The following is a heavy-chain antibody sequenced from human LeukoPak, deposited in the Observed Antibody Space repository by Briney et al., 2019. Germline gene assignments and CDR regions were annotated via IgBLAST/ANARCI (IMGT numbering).Heavy chain of an antibody. Sequence: GGSLRLSGAASGFTGSSNYMSGVRDAPGEGLEGASVIYSGGSTYYAVSVKGRFTVSRHNSKNTLYLQMNSQRAEDTAMYYCARDLVGYYGAGPYYYGMDVWGQGTTVTVSS. CDR2: IYSGGST. J-gene: IGHJ6*02. V-gene: IGHV3-53*04. D-gene: IGHD3-10*01. CDR3: ARDLVGYYGAGPYYYGMDV. CDR1: GFTGSSNY.